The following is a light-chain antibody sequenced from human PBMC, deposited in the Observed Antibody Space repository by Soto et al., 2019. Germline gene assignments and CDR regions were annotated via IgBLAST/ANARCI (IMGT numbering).Light chain of an antibody. CDR2: AAS. J-gene: IGKJ5*01. V-gene: IGKV1-9*01. CDR1: QTISSY. CDR3: QQLNSYLT. Sequence: DIQMTESPSSLSASIGDRVTITCRASQTISSYLNWYQQKPGNAPKLLIYAASTLQSGVPSRFSGSGSGTEFTLTISSLQPEDFATYYCQQLNSYLTFGQGTRLEIK.